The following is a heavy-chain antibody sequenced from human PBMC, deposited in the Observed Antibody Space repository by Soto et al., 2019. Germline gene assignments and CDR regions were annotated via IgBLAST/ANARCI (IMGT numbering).Heavy chain of an antibody. CDR1: GFTFSSYG. CDR2: IWYDGSNK. CDR3: ARELRSQGELDV. J-gene: IGHJ6*02. V-gene: IGHV3-33*01. D-gene: IGHD3-16*01. Sequence: QVQLVESGGGVVQPGRSLRLSCAASGFTFSSYGMHWVRQAPGKGLEWVAVIWYDGSNKYYADSVKGRFTISRDNSKNTLYLQMNSLRAEDTAVYYCARELRSQGELDVWGQGTTVTVSS.